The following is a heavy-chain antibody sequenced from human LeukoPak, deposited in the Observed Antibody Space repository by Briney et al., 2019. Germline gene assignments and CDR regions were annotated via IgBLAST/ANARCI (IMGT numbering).Heavy chain of an antibody. CDR3: ASALPFQLVH. CDR2: IYHSGNT. CDR1: GGSISSSSYY. V-gene: IGHV4-39*07. J-gene: IGHJ1*01. D-gene: IGHD3-16*01. Sequence: SETLSLTCTVSGGSISSSSYYWGWLRQPPGKGLEWIGEIYHSGNTNYNPSLKSRVTISVDKSKNQFSLKLSSVTAADTAVYYCASALPFQLVHWGQGTLVTVSS.